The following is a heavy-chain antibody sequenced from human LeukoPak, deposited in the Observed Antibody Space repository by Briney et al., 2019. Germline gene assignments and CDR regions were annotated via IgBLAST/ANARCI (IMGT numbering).Heavy chain of an antibody. Sequence: PSETLSLTCTVSGGSISDYYWSWIRQPPGKGPEWIGYIYYTGTTNYNPSLKSRVTISADTSKNQFSLKWNSVTAADAAVYYCAGEDSRTKMHVDIEVWGQGTTVTVSS. J-gene: IGHJ6*02. CDR2: IYYTGTT. CDR1: GGSISDYY. CDR3: AGEDSRTKMHVDIEV. V-gene: IGHV4-59*01. D-gene: IGHD1-14*01.